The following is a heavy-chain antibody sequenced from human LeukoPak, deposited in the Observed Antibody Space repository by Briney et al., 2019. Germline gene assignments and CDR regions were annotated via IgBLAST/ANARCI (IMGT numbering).Heavy chain of an antibody. CDR3: ARGGPVVTANYHFDY. J-gene: IGHJ4*02. Sequence: GGSLRLSCAASGFTFSSYSMNWVRQAPGKGLEWVSSISSSSSYIYYADSVKGRFTISRDNAKNSLYLQMNSLRAEDTAVYYCARGGPVVTANYHFDYWGQGTLVTVSS. D-gene: IGHD2-21*02. V-gene: IGHV3-21*01. CDR2: ISSSSSYI. CDR1: GFTFSSYS.